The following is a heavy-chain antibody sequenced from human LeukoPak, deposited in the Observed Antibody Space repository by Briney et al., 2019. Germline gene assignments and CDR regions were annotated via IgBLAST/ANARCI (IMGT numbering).Heavy chain of an antibody. CDR3: ARDGNTAVISSGGMDV. Sequence: SETLSLTCTVSGGSISSYYWSWIRQPPRKGLERIGYIYYSGSTNYNPSLKSRVTISVDTSKNQFSLKLSSVTAADTAVYYCARDGNTAVISSGGMDVWGKGTTVSVSS. J-gene: IGHJ6*04. D-gene: IGHD5-18*01. CDR2: IYYSGST. CDR1: GGSISSYY. V-gene: IGHV4-59*01.